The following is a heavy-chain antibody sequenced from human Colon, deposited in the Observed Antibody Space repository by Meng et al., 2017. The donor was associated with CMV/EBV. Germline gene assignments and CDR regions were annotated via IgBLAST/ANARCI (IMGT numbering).Heavy chain of an antibody. J-gene: IGHJ4*02. Sequence: GGSLRLSCVASGFTFSNYEMNWVRQAPGKGLEWVTYINGPGSTKYYADSVKGRFTISRDNAKNSLSLQMNSLRAEDTAVYYCARERDSDLDVWGQGTMVTVSS. D-gene: IGHD2-15*01. CDR2: INGPGSTK. CDR1: GFTFSNYE. CDR3: ARERDSDLDV. V-gene: IGHV3-48*03.